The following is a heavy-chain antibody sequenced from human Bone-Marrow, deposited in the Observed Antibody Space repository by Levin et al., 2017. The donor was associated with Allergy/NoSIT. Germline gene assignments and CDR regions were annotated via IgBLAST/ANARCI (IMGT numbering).Heavy chain of an antibody. CDR2: MSYDGNDQ. CDR3: ARDAYGMDV. CDR1: GFTFSNYG. V-gene: IGHV3-30*03. Sequence: GESLKISCVASGFTFSNYGLHWVRQAPGEGLEWVAVMSYDGNDQYANSVKGRFTISRDNSKNTLHLQMNSLRPDDSAVEYCARDAYGMDVWGQGTTVTVSS. J-gene: IGHJ6*02.